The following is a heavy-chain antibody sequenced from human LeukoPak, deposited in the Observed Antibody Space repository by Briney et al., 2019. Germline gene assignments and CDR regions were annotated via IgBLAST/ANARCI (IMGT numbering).Heavy chain of an antibody. CDR2: IYSGGST. V-gene: IGHV3-53*01. J-gene: IGHJ4*02. D-gene: IGHD2-15*01. Sequence: GGSLRLSCAASGFTVSSNYMTWVRQAPGKGLEWVSVIYSGGSTYYADSVKGRFTISRDNSKNTLYLQMNSLRAEDTAVYYCARDRGGLGSSDYWGQGTLVTVSS. CDR3: ARDRGGLGSSDY. CDR1: GFTVSSNY.